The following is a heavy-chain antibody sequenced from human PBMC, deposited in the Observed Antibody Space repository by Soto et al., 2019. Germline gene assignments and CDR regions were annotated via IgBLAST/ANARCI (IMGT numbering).Heavy chain of an antibody. D-gene: IGHD1-1*01. J-gene: IGHJ5*02. CDR2: ISYNGDT. CDR3: ARIVAPGTQGWFDP. V-gene: IGHV4-28*01. Sequence: HVQLQESGPGLVKPSDTLSLTCAVSDSSVSSSYWWGWIRQPPGKGLEWVGYISYNGDTYSNPSPKRRVRMSVDTSKHHFSLKLDSVTAIDTATYYCARIVAPGTQGWFDPLGQGTLVTVSS. CDR1: DSSVSSSYW.